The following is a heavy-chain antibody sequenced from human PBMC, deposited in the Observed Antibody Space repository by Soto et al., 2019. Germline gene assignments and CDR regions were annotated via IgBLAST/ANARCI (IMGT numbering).Heavy chain of an antibody. D-gene: IGHD3-10*01. CDR2: IYYSGST. Sequence: PSETLSLTCTVSGGSISSSSYYWGWIRQPPGKGLEWIGSIYYSGSTYYNPSLKSRVTISVDTSKNQLSLKLSSVTAADTAVYYCAGLLWFEKDYYYGMDVWGQGTTVTXSS. V-gene: IGHV4-39*01. CDR3: AGLLWFEKDYYYGMDV. CDR1: GGSISSSSYY. J-gene: IGHJ6*02.